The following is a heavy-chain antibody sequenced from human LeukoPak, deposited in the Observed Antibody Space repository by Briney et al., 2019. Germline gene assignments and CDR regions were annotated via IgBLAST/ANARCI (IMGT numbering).Heavy chain of an antibody. Sequence: GGSLRLSCAASGFTFSTSWMTWVRQAPGKGLEWVANIEQDGSEKYYVDSVKGRFTISRDNAKNSLYLQMNSLRAEDTAVYYCARVSGSQDYFDYWGQGTLVTVSP. CDR1: GFTFSTSW. CDR3: ARVSGSQDYFDY. CDR2: IEQDGSEK. V-gene: IGHV3-7*05. D-gene: IGHD1-26*01. J-gene: IGHJ4*02.